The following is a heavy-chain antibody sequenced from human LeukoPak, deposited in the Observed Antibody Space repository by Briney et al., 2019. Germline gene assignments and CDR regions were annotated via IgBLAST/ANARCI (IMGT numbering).Heavy chain of an antibody. Sequence: GASVKVSCKASGYTFTGYYMHWVRQAPGQGLEWMGWINPNSGDTNYAQNLQGRVTMTRDTSTSTLYMELSSLRSEDTAVYYCAREINAFDIWGQGTMVTVSS. J-gene: IGHJ3*02. V-gene: IGHV1-2*02. CDR1: GYTFTGYY. CDR2: INPNSGDT. CDR3: AREINAFDI.